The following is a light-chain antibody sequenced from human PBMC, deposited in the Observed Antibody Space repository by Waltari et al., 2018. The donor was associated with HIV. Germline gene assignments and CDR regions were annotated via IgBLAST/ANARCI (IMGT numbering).Light chain of an antibody. CDR1: NLGDKY. V-gene: IGLV3-1*01. CDR2: QDT. J-gene: IGLJ3*02. CDR3: QVWDNRV. Sequence: SYEVTQPPSVSVSPGQTASITCSGDNLGDKYVCWYQHKPGQSPVLVMYQDTKRPPGIPERFSGSNSGNTAALTISGTQAVDEADYYCQVWDNRVFGGGTKLTVL.